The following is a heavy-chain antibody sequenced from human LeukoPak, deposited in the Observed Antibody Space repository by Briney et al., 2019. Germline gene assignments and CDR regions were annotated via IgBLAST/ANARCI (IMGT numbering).Heavy chain of an antibody. V-gene: IGHV3-23*01. D-gene: IGHD2-21*02. CDR2: ISSSGRNT. Sequence: GGSLRLSCAASGCTFSSFAMSWVRQTPGKGLELVSSISSSGRNTYYADSVKGRFTISRDNSENTLYLQVSSLRAEDTAMYYCAKRDRPCSGDCSAPYYFDYWGQGTLVTVSS. CDR3: AKRDRPCSGDCSAPYYFDY. CDR1: GCTFSSFA. J-gene: IGHJ4*02.